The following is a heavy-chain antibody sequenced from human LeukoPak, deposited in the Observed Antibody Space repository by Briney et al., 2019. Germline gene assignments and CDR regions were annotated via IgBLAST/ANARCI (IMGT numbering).Heavy chain of an antibody. CDR3: ARVSLYSSSWYYFDC. D-gene: IGHD6-13*01. J-gene: IGHJ4*02. CDR1: GFTVSSNY. CDR2: IYSGGST. V-gene: IGHV3-66*01. Sequence: PGGSLRLSCAASGFTVSSNYMSWVRQAPGKGLEWVSVIYSGGSTYYADSVKGRFTISRDNSKNTLYLQMNSLRAEDTAVYYCARVSLYSSSWYYFDCWGQGTLVTVSS.